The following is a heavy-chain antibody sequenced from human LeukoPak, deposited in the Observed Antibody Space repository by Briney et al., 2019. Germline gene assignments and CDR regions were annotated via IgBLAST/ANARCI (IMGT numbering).Heavy chain of an antibody. V-gene: IGHV4-39*01. CDR1: GGSISNSSYY. CDR2: IYYSGSA. J-gene: IGHJ4*02. CDR3: ARHWVVTPNY. D-gene: IGHD4-23*01. Sequence: SETLSLTCIVSGGSISNSSYYWGWIPQHPGKGLEWIGSIYYSGSAYYNPSLKSRVTISVDTSKNQFSLKLTSVTAADTAVHYCARHWVVTPNYWGQGTLVTVSS.